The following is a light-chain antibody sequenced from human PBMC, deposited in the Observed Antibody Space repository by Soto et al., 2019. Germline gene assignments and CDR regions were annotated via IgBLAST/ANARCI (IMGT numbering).Light chain of an antibody. CDR3: QQYGSAPPT. V-gene: IGKV3-20*01. J-gene: IGKJ3*01. Sequence: EIVLTQSPGTLSLSPGERATLSCRASESIDNNFLAWYQQKPGQAPRFLIYHASSRATGIPNRFSGSGSGTDFTLTISRLEPEDVAVYYCQQYGSAPPTFGPGTKVDVK. CDR1: ESIDNNF. CDR2: HAS.